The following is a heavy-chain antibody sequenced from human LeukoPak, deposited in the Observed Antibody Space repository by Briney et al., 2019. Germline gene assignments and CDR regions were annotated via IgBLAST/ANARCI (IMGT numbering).Heavy chain of an antibody. CDR3: VKEKKYYYCKSGFEC. CDR1: GFSFSNYA. V-gene: IGHV3-23*01. Sequence: GGSLRLSCAASGFSFSNYAMNWVRQAPGKGLEWVSAISGGGDSTFYVDSVKGRFTVSRDNSKNTLYLQMDGLRAEDTAIYYCVKEKKYYYCKSGFECWGQGTLVTVSS. J-gene: IGHJ4*02. D-gene: IGHD3-22*01. CDR2: ISGGGDST.